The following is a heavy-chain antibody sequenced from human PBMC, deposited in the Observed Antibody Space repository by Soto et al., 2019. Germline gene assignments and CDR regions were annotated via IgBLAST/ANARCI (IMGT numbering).Heavy chain of an antibody. CDR3: TRDSYDHPPNDY. D-gene: IGHD5-12*01. CDR2: IRSKANSYAT. CDR1: GFTFSGSA. Sequence: PGGSLRLSCAASGFTFSGSAMHWVRQASGKGLEWVGRIRSKANSYATAYAASVKGRFTISRDDSRNIAYLQMNSLKTEDTAVYYCTRDSYDHPPNDYWAQATLVTVSS. V-gene: IGHV3-73*01. J-gene: IGHJ4*02.